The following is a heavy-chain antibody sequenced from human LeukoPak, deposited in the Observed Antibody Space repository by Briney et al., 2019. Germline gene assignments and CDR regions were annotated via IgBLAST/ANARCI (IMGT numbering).Heavy chain of an antibody. Sequence: GGSLRLSCAASGFIFRNHGMNWVRQAPGKGLEWVSGVSPSGDITYYADSVKGRFTISRDNSKNRVYLQMDSLRFEDAAVYYCAQDLAYIRFDNWVQRTMVTVSS. CDR3: AQDLAYIRFDN. CDR2: VSPSGDIT. V-gene: IGHV3-23*01. J-gene: IGHJ4*02. CDR1: GFIFRNHG. D-gene: IGHD1-1*01.